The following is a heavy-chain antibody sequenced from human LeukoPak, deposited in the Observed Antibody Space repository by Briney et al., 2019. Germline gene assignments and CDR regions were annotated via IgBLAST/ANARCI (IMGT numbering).Heavy chain of an antibody. D-gene: IGHD3-10*01. Sequence: GGSLRLSCAASRFTFSSYDMSWIRQAPGKGLEWVSYISSSGYIIYYADSVKGRFTISRDNAKNSLYLQMNSLRAEDTAVYYCARGPPYGSGKFGPFDYWGQGSLVTVSS. CDR3: ARGPPYGSGKFGPFDY. CDR2: ISSSGYII. V-gene: IGHV3-11*01. CDR1: RFTFSSYD. J-gene: IGHJ4*02.